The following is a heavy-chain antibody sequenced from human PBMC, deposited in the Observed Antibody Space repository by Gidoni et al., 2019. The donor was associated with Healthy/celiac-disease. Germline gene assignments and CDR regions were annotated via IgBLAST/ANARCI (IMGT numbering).Heavy chain of an antibody. CDR3: ARDKGPDISGSYYPYYYYGMDV. CDR1: CYTFTSYY. J-gene: IGHJ6*02. D-gene: IGHD1-26*01. V-gene: IGHV1-46*03. CDR2: INPSGGST. Sequence: QVQLVQSGAEVKKPGASLKVSCKASCYTFTSYYMHWVLQAPGQGLEWMGIINPSGGSTSYAQKCQGRVTMTRDTSTSTVYMELSSLRSEDTAVYYCARDKGPDISGSYYPYYYYGMDVWGQGTTVTVSS.